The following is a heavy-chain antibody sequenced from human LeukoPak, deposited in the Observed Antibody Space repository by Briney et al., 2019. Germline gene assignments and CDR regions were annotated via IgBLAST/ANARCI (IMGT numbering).Heavy chain of an antibody. D-gene: IGHD6-13*01. CDR3: AKHPGRSGYRSNWYVSYFDS. CDR2: SAYGGSI. Sequence: GGSLRLSCAAPGITFSNYDITWVRQAPGRGLEYVSCSAYGGSIHYADSVKGRFTISRDNSKNTVYLKMTTLRAEDTARYHCAKHPGRSGYRSNWYVSYFDSWGQGALVTVS. CDR1: GITFSNYD. J-gene: IGHJ4*02. V-gene: IGHV3-23*01.